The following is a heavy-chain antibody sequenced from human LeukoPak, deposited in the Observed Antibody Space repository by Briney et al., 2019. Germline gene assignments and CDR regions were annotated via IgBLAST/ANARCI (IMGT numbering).Heavy chain of an antibody. D-gene: IGHD6-19*01. Sequence: GGSLRLSCAASGFTFSSYEMNWVRQAPGKGLEWVSYISRSGSTIYYADSVKGRFTISRDNAKNSLYLQMNSLRAEDTAVYYCARDAYSSGWVDYFDYWGQGTLVTVSS. V-gene: IGHV3-48*03. CDR1: GFTFSSYE. J-gene: IGHJ4*02. CDR2: ISRSGSTI. CDR3: ARDAYSSGWVDYFDY.